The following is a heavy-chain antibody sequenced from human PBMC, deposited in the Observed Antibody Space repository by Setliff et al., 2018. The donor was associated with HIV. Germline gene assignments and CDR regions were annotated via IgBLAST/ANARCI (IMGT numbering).Heavy chain of an antibody. V-gene: IGHV1-18*01. CDR2: ISAYNGNT. CDR3: ALSEYCSGGSCSRKNWFAL. J-gene: IGHJ5*02. Sequence: GASVKVSCKASGYTFTRYGISWVRQAPGQGLEWMGWISAYNGNTNYAQKLQGRVTMTRDTSTSTVYMELSSLTSEDTALYYCALSEYCSGGSCSRKNWFALWGQGTLVTVSS. D-gene: IGHD2-15*01. CDR1: GYTFTRYG.